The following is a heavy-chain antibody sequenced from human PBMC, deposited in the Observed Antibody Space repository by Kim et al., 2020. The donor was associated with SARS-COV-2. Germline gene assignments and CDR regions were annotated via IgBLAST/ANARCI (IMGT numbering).Heavy chain of an antibody. J-gene: IGHJ5*02. CDR3: ARGLLVVPADYWFDP. V-gene: IGHV1-8*01. CDR1: GYTFTSYD. Sequence: ASVKVSCKTSGYTFTSYDINWVRQATGQGLEWMGWMNPNSGNTGYAQKFQGRVTMTRNTSISTAYMELSSLRSEDTAVYYCARGLLVVPADYWFDPLGQGTLVTVSS. D-gene: IGHD2-2*01. CDR2: MNPNSGNT.